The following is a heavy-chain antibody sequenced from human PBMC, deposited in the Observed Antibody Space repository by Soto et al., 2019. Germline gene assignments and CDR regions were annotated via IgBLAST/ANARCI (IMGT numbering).Heavy chain of an antibody. V-gene: IGHV1-69*02. J-gene: IGHJ3*02. D-gene: IGHD3-22*01. CDR2: TIPILDIT. CDR1: GGTFSTYP. CDR3: ARGGDGSGSESVFDI. Sequence: QVQLVQSGAVVKKPGSSMKVSCKTSGGTFSTYPITWVRQAPGQGLEWMERTIPILDITDYAQKFQGRVTITADKYTTTASRELSSLKFEDTAVYYCARGGDGSGSESVFDIWGQGTMVTVSS.